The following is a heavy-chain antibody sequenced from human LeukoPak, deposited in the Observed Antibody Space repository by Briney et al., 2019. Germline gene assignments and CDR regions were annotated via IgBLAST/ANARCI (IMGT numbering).Heavy chain of an antibody. CDR1: GGSFSGYY. D-gene: IGHD4-17*01. J-gene: IGHJ6*02. CDR2: INHSGST. V-gene: IGHV4-34*01. CDR3: ARGYGYFGYYYYGMDV. Sequence: PSETLSLTCAVYGGSFSGYYWSRIRQPPGKGLEWIGEINHSGSTNYNPSLKSRVTISVDTSKNQFSLKLSSVTAADTAVYYCARGYGYFGYYYYGMDVWGQGTTVTVSS.